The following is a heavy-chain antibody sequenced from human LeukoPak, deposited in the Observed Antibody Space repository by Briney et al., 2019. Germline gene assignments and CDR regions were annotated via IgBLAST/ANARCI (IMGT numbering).Heavy chain of an antibody. CDR3: ARGRASQYYYGMDV. Sequence: SETLSLTCAVYGGSFSGYYWSWIRQPPGKGLEWIGEINHSGSTNYNPSLKSRVTISVDTSKNQFSLKLSSVTAADTAVYYCARGRASQYYYGMDVWGQGTTVTVSS. D-gene: IGHD5-24*01. CDR2: INHSGST. CDR1: GGSFSGYY. V-gene: IGHV4-34*01. J-gene: IGHJ6*02.